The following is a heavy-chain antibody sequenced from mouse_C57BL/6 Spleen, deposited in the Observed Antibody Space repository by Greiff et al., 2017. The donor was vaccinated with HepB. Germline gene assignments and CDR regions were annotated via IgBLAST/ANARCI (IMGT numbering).Heavy chain of an antibody. Sequence: VQLQQSGPELVKPGASVKISCKASGYTFTDYYMNWVKQSHGKSLEWIGDINPNNGGTSYNQKFKGKATLTVDKSSSTAYMELRSLTSEDSAVYYCAANYYGSSYCAMDYWGQGTSVTVSS. V-gene: IGHV1-26*01. CDR1: GYTFTDYY. D-gene: IGHD1-1*01. J-gene: IGHJ4*01. CDR3: AANYYGSSYCAMDY. CDR2: INPNNGGT.